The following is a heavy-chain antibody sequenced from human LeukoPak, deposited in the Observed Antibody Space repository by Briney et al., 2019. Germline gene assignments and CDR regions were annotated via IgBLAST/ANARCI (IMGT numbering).Heavy chain of an antibody. Sequence: GGSLRLSCAASGFTFSSYGMHWVRQAPGKGLEWVAVISYDGSNKYYADSVKGRFTISRDNSKNTLYLQMNSLRAEDTAVYYCARDWQTRSGWSNFWGQGILVTVSS. CDR3: ARDWQTRSGWSNF. V-gene: IGHV3-30*03. CDR2: ISYDGSNK. CDR1: GFTFSSYG. J-gene: IGHJ4*02. D-gene: IGHD6-19*01.